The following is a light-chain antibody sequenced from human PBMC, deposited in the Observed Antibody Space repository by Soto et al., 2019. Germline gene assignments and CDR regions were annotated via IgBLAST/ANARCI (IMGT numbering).Light chain of an antibody. CDR1: QTIGGY. Sequence: DIQMTQSPSSLSASVGDRVTITCRASQTIGGYLSWYQQKPGKAPKLLIYAASNLQGGVPSTFSGSGSGTEFTLNISSLQPEDFATYYCQQSYSTPWTFGRGTKVEIK. CDR3: QQSYSTPWT. CDR2: AAS. J-gene: IGKJ1*01. V-gene: IGKV1-39*01.